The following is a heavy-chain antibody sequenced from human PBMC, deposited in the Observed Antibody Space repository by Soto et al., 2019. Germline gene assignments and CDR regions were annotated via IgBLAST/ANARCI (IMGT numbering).Heavy chain of an antibody. CDR3: AKDGQQQRNLAYWFDP. CDR2: ISTSGGSA. D-gene: IGHD1-1*01. V-gene: IGHV3-23*01. CDR1: GFTFSNYA. Sequence: EVQLLESGGGLVQPGGSLRLSCATSGFTFSNYAMTWVRHAPGKGLEWVSAISTSGGSAYYADSVKGRFTISRDNSKNTLHLQMNSLRIEDTAVYYCAKDGQQQRNLAYWFDPWGQGTLVTVSS. J-gene: IGHJ5*02.